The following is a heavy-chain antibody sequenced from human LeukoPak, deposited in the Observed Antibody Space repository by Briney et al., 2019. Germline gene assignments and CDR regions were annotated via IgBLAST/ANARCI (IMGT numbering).Heavy chain of an antibody. J-gene: IGHJ4*02. CDR1: GFTFNSHF. D-gene: IGHD1-26*01. V-gene: IGHV3-64D*06. CDR3: VKDLSGTYSFDF. Sequence: GGSLRLFCSASGFTFNSHFLHWVRQAPGQGLDYVASISPNGGRTLYADSAKGRFTISRDNSKSTLYLQMSGLSAEDTALYYCVKDLSGTYSFDFWGQGTLVTVSS. CDR2: ISPNGGRT.